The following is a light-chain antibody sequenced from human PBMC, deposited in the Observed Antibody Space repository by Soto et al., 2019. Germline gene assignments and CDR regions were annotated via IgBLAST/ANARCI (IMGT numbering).Light chain of an antibody. CDR2: GVS. J-gene: IGKJ1*01. CDR3: QQYGTSLPWT. CDR1: QSVSSNF. Sequence: EIVLTQSPGTLSLSPGERATLSCRASQSVSSNFLAWYQQKPGQAPRLLIHGVSSRATGIPDRFSAGGSVTDFTLTISRLEPEDFAVYYCQQYGTSLPWTFGQGTKVEIK. V-gene: IGKV3-20*01.